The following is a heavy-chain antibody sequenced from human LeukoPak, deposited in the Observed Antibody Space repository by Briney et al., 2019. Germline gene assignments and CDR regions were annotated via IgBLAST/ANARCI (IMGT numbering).Heavy chain of an antibody. CDR1: GFTFSDYY. D-gene: IGHD4-23*01. Sequence: GGSLRLSCAASGFTFSDYYMSWIRQAPGKGLEWVSYISRSSSYTNYADSVKGRCTISRDNAKNSLYLQMNSLRAEDTAVYYCAREGVNGGNSRSAFDIWGQGTMVTVSS. J-gene: IGHJ3*02. CDR3: AREGVNGGNSRSAFDI. V-gene: IGHV3-11*05. CDR2: ISRSSSYT.